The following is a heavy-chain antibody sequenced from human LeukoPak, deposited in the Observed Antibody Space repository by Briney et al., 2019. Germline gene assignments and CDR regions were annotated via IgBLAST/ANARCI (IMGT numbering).Heavy chain of an antibody. Sequence: ASVKVSCKASGYTFTGYYMHWVRQAPGQGLEWMGWINSNSGGTNYAQKFQGRVTMTRDTSISTAYMEPSRLRSDDTAVYYCARELFPNYDSSDWGQGTLVTVSS. V-gene: IGHV1-2*02. CDR1: GYTFTGYY. CDR3: ARELFPNYDSSD. J-gene: IGHJ4*02. CDR2: INSNSGGT. D-gene: IGHD3-22*01.